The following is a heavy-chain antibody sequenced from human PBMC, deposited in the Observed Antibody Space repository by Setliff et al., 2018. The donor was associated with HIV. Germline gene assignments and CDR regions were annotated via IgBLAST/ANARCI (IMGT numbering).Heavy chain of an antibody. D-gene: IGHD4-17*01. CDR3: ARGRTPSYGGDYRDTFDI. J-gene: IGHJ3*02. CDR2: IYSTGSS. CDR1: GGSISTYY. Sequence: PSETLSLTCTVSGGSISTYYWSWIRQPPGKGLEWIGSIYSTGSSDNNPSLKSRVTLSVDTSKHQFSLSLTSVTAADTAVYYCARGRTPSYGGDYRDTFDIWGPGTKVTVSS. V-gene: IGHV4-59*12.